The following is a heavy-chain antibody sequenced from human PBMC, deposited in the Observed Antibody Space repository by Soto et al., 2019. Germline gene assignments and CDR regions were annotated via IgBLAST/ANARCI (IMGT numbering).Heavy chain of an antibody. CDR3: ARVSPGDV. CDR1: GFTVSSNY. Sequence: LRLSCAASGFTVSSNYMSWVRQAPGKGLEWVSVIYSGGSTYYADSVKGRFTISRDNSKNTLYLQMNSLRAEDTAVYHCARVSPGDVWGQGTTVTVSS. J-gene: IGHJ6*02. V-gene: IGHV3-53*01. CDR2: IYSGGST.